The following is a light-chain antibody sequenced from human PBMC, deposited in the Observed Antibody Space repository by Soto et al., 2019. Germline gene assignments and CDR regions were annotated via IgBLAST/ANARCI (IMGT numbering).Light chain of an antibody. Sequence: QSVLTQPPSASGTPGQRVTISCSGSSSNIGSNTVNWYQQLPGTAPKLLIYSKNQRPSGVPDRFSGSKSGTSASRSISGLQSEDEADYYCAAWDDSLNGWVVGGGTKLTVL. V-gene: IGLV1-44*01. CDR2: SKN. J-gene: IGLJ3*02. CDR1: SSNIGSNT. CDR3: AAWDDSLNGWV.